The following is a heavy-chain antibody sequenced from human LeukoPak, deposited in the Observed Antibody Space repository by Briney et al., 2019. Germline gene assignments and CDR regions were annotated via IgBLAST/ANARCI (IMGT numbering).Heavy chain of an antibody. J-gene: IGHJ4*02. Sequence: GGSLRLSCAASGFTFSSYTMNWARQAPGKGLEWVSSISGSSRHKYYADSVKGRFTISRDNAKNSLYLQMNSLRAEDTAVYYCARTANFAAGYYIDYWGQGTLVTVCS. D-gene: IGHD6-13*01. CDR1: GFTFSSYT. CDR3: ARTANFAAGYYIDY. V-gene: IGHV3-21*01. CDR2: ISGSSRHK.